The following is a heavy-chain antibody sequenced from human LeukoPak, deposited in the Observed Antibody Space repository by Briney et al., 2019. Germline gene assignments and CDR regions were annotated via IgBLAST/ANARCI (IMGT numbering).Heavy chain of an antibody. CDR1: GFTFGDYA. J-gene: IGHJ4*02. CDR2: IASETYGGTA. CDR3: TRDQTPYY. Sequence: GGSLRHSCTASGFTFGDYAMTWVRQAPGKGLEWVGFIASETYGGTAEYAASVKGRFTISRDDSKSIAYLQMNSLKTEDTAVYYCTRDQTPYYWGQGTLVTVSS. V-gene: IGHV3-49*04.